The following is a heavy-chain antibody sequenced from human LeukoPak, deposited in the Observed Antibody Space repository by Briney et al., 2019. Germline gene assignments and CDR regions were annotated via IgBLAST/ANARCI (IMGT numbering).Heavy chain of an antibody. D-gene: IGHD3-10*01. CDR3: ARAVSSSGSHYDY. Sequence: GGSLRLSCAASGFTFSSYRMHWVRQAPGKGLVWVSRIKSDGSSTSHADSVKGRFTIARDNAKNTLYLQMNSLRDEDTAVYYCARAVSSSGSHYDYWGQGTLVTVSS. J-gene: IGHJ4*02. CDR1: GFTFSSYR. V-gene: IGHV3-74*01. CDR2: IKSDGSST.